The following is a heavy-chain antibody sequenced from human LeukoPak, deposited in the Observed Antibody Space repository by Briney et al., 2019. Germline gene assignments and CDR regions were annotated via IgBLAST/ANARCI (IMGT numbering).Heavy chain of an antibody. CDR1: GYTFTGYY. V-gene: IGHV1-2*02. CDR2: INPNSGGT. Sequence: ASVKVSCKASGYTFTGYYMHWVRQAPGQGLEWMGWINPNSGGTNYAQKFQGRVTMTRDTSISTAYMELSRLRSDDTAVYYCARTGIVGARGIYSRYWGQGTLVTVSS. CDR3: ARTGIVGARGIYSRY. J-gene: IGHJ4*02. D-gene: IGHD1-26*01.